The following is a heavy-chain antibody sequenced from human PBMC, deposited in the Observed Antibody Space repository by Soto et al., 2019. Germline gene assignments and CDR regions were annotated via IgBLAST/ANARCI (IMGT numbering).Heavy chain of an antibody. D-gene: IGHD2-2*01. Sequence: PGRSLRLSCAASGFTFSSYGMHWVRQAPGKGLEWVAVIWYDGSNKYYADSVKGRFTISRDNSKNTLYLQMNSLRTEDTAVYYCAREDIVVVPAAMPYYYYYMDVWGKGTTVTVSS. CDR2: IWYDGSNK. CDR1: GFTFSSYG. CDR3: AREDIVVVPAAMPYYYYYMDV. V-gene: IGHV3-33*01. J-gene: IGHJ6*03.